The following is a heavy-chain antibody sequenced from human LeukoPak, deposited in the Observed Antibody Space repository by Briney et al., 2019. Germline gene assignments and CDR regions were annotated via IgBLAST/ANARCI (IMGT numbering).Heavy chain of an antibody. CDR3: ARRIADCGGDCYWFQH. J-gene: IGHJ1*01. CDR1: GGSFSGYY. D-gene: IGHD2-21*02. V-gene: IGHV4-34*01. Sequence: SETLSLTCAVYGGSFSGYYWSWIRQPPGKGLEWIGEINHSGSTNYNPSLKSRVTISVDTSKNQFSLKLSSVTAADTAVYYCARRIADCGGDCYWFQHWGQGTLVTVSS. CDR2: INHSGST.